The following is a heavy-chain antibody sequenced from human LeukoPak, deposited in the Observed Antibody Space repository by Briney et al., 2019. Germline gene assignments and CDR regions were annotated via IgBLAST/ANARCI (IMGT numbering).Heavy chain of an antibody. CDR1: GDSVSSKNGA. V-gene: IGHV6-1*01. Sequence: SQTLSLTCVVSGDSVSSKNGAWNWIRQSPSRGLEWLGRTYYRSKWYNDYAESMEGRMTISQDTSKNQYSLHLNSVTPDDTAVYYCARDFGTTGWHTFDYWGQGALVTVSS. CDR3: ARDFGTTGWHTFDY. J-gene: IGHJ4*02. CDR2: TYYRSKWYN. D-gene: IGHD6-19*01.